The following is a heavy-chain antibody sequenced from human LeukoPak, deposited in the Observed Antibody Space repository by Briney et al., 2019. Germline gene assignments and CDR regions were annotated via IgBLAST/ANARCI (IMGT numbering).Heavy chain of an antibody. CDR1: GFTFSSYA. D-gene: IGHD5-12*01. J-gene: IGHJ6*02. CDR2: IIPIFGTA. CDR3: ARGKGRGYSGYDPLYYYYGMDV. Sequence: PGGSLRLSCAASGFTFSSYAISWVRQAPGQGLEWMGGIIPIFGTANYAQKFQGRVTITADESTSTAYMELSSLRSEDTAVYYCARGKGRGYSGYDPLYYYYGMDVWGQGTTVTVSS. V-gene: IGHV1-69*01.